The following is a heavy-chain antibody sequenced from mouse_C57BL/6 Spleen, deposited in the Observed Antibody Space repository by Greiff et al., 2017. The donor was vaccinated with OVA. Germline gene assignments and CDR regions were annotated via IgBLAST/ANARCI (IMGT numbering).Heavy chain of an antibody. CDR2: INPYNGDT. D-gene: IGHD2-3*01. CDR3: ARGDDGYSSYAMDY. CDR1: GYSFTGYF. V-gene: IGHV1-20*01. Sequence: VQLQQSGPELVKPGASVKISCKASGYSFTGYFMNWVMQSHGKSLEWIGRINPYNGDTFYNQKFKGKATLTVDKSSSTAHMELRSLTSEDSAVYYCARGDDGYSSYAMDYWGQGTSVTVSS. J-gene: IGHJ4*01.